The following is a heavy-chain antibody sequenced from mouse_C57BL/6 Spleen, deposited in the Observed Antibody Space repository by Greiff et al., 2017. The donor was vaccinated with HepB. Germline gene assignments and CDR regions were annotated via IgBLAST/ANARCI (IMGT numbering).Heavy chain of an antibody. Sequence: EVQGVESGGGLVKPGGSLKLSCAASGFTFSDYGMHWVRQAPEKGLEWVAYISSGSSTIYYADKVKGRFTISRDNAKNTLFLQMTILRSEDTAMYYCATEAGDYDDGRCAYWGQGTLVTVSA. CDR1: GFTFSDYG. D-gene: IGHD2-4*01. J-gene: IGHJ3*01. CDR3: ATEAGDYDDGRCAY. CDR2: ISSGSSTI. V-gene: IGHV5-17*01.